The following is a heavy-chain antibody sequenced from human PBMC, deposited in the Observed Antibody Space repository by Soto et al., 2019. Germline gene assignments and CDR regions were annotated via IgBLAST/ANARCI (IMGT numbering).Heavy chain of an antibody. CDR3: ARGTRYSGYDQNFDY. Sequence: ASVKVSCKASGYTFTSYAMHWVRQAPGQRLEWMGWINAGNGNTKYSQKFQGRVTTTRDTSASTAYMELSGLRSEDTAVYYCARGTRYSGYDQNFDYWGQGTLVTGSS. V-gene: IGHV1-3*01. CDR2: INAGNGNT. D-gene: IGHD5-12*01. J-gene: IGHJ4*02. CDR1: GYTFTSYA.